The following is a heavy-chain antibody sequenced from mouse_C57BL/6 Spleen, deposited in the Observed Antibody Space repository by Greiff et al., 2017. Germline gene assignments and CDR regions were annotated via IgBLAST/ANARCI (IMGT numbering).Heavy chain of an antibody. J-gene: IGHJ4*01. V-gene: IGHV14-4*01. CDR2: IDPGNGDT. D-gene: IGHD2-4*01. CDR1: GFNINDDY. CDR3: TRSYDDDGYAMDY. Sequence: EVQLQESGAELVRPGASVKLSCTASGFNINDDYMHWVKQRPEQGLEWIGWIDPGNGDTEYASKFQGKATITADTSSNTAYLQLSSLTSEDTAVYYCTRSYDDDGYAMDYWGQGTSVTVSS.